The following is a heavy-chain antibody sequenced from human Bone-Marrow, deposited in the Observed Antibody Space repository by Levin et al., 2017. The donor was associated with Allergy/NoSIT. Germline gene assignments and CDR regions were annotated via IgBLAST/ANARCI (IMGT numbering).Heavy chain of an antibody. CDR3: ARRGYCSSTSCYNP. Sequence: KPSETLSLTCTVSGGSISSSSYYWGWIRQPPGKGLEWIGSIYYSGSTYYNPSLKSRVTISVDTSKNQFSLTLSSVTAADTAVYYCARRGYCSSTSCYNPWGQGTLVTVSS. CDR1: GGSISSSSYY. CDR2: IYYSGST. D-gene: IGHD2-2*02. V-gene: IGHV4-39*01. J-gene: IGHJ5*02.